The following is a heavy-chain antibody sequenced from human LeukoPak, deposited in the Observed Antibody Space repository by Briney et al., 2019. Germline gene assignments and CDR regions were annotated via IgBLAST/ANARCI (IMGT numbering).Heavy chain of an antibody. J-gene: IGHJ5*02. Sequence: PGGSLRLSCAASGFASSSYWMSWVRQAPGKGLEWEANIKQDGSQKYYVDSVKGRFTISRDNAKNSLSLQMNSLRAEDTAVYYCARGGSWQLVPKYYNWFDPWGQGTLVTVSS. D-gene: IGHD6-13*01. CDR2: IKQDGSQK. V-gene: IGHV3-7*01. CDR3: ARGGSWQLVPKYYNWFDP. CDR1: GFASSSYW.